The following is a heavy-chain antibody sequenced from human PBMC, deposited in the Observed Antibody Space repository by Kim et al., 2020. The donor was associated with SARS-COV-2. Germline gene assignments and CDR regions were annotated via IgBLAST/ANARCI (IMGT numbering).Heavy chain of an antibody. V-gene: IGHV4-39*01. Sequence: SETLSLTCTVSGGSISSSSYYWGWIRQPPGKGLEWIGSIYYSGSTYYNPSLKSRVTISVDTSKNQFSLKLSSVTAADTAVYYCASVTGHYYYYYGMDVWGQGTTVTVSS. CDR3: ASVTGHYYYYYGMDV. CDR1: GGSISSSSYY. J-gene: IGHJ6*02. CDR2: IYYSGST. D-gene: IGHD1-1*01.